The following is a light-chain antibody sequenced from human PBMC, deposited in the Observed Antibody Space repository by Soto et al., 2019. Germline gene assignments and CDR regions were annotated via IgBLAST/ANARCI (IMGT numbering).Light chain of an antibody. Sequence: ALTQPASVSGSPGQSITISCTGTSSDVGGYNYVSWYQQHPGKAPKLMIYDVSNRPSGVSNRFSGSKSGNTASLTISGLQAEDEADYYCSSYTSSSTRVFGTGTKVTVL. CDR1: SSDVGGYNY. CDR3: SSYTSSSTRV. J-gene: IGLJ1*01. CDR2: DVS. V-gene: IGLV2-14*01.